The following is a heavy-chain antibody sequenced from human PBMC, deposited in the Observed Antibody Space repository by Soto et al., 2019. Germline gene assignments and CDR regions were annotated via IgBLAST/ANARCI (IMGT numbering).Heavy chain of an antibody. D-gene: IGHD3-3*02. CDR1: GFTFSTYG. CDR2: ISDSGDNT. CDR3: AKLPFEGNYFYYGMDV. Sequence: HPGGSLRLSCAASGFTFSTYGMTWVRQGPGKGLEWVSGISDSGDNTYYADSVKGRFTISRDNSQNTLYLQMNSLRAEDTATYYCAKLPFEGNYFYYGMDVWGQGTTVTVSS. V-gene: IGHV3-23*01. J-gene: IGHJ6*02.